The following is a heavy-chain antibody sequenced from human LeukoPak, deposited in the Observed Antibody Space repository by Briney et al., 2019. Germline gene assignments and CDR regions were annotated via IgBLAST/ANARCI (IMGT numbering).Heavy chain of an antibody. V-gene: IGHV3-74*01. CDR2: INSDGINT. D-gene: IGHD4-23*01. CDR3: ARADYGGTRFDY. J-gene: IGHJ4*02. CDR1: GFTFSNYW. Sequence: GGSLRLSCAASGFTFSNYWMHWVRQAPGKGLVWVSRINSDGINTSYADSVKGRFTISRDNAKNTLNLQMNSLRAEDTAVYYCARADYGGTRFDYWGQGTLVTVSS.